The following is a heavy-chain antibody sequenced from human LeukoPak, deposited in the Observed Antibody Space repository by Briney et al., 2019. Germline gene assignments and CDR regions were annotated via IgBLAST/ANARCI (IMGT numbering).Heavy chain of an antibody. J-gene: IGHJ5*02. CDR3: AKTQAAVGKAWFDP. Sequence: GGSLRLSCAASGFTFSSYGMSWVRQAPGKGLEWVSAIGGSGGSTYYADSVKGRFTISRDNSKNTLYLQMNSLRAEDMTVYYCAKTQAAVGKAWFDPWGQGTLVTVSS. V-gene: IGHV3-23*01. CDR1: GFTFSSYG. D-gene: IGHD6-13*01. CDR2: IGGSGGST.